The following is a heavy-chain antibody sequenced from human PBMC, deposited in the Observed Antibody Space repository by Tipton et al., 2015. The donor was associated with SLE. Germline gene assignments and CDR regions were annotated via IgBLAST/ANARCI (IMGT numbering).Heavy chain of an antibody. J-gene: IGHJ2*01. CDR1: GFTVSSNY. CDR3: ARGPLLDL. Sequence: LRLSCAASGFTVSSNYMSWVRQAPGKGLEWIGEINHSGSTNYNPSLKGRVTISVDASKNQFSLKLSSVTAADTAVYYCARGPLLDLWGRGTLVTVSS. CDR2: INHSGST. D-gene: IGHD5/OR15-5a*01. V-gene: IGHV4-34*01.